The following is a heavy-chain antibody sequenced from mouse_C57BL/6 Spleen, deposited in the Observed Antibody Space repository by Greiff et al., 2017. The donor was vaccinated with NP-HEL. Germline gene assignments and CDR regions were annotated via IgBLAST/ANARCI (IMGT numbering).Heavy chain of an antibody. CDR1: GYTFTSYW. D-gene: IGHD1-1*01. J-gene: IGHJ3*01. Sequence: QVQLQQPGAELVRPGSSVKLSCKASGYTFTSYWMHWVKQRPIQGLEWIGNIDPSDSETHYNQKFKDKATLTVDKSSSTAYMQLSSLTSEDSAVYYGAREGIYGRSYYWGQGTLVTVSA. CDR3: AREGIYGRSYY. V-gene: IGHV1-52*01. CDR2: IDPSDSET.